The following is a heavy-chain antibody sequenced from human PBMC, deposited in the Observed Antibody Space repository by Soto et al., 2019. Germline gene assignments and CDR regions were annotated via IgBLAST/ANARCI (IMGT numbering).Heavy chain of an antibody. CDR1: GGSISRGNYY. Sequence: SETLSLTCTVSGGSISRGNYYWSWIRQPPGKGLEWIGFISCSGTTNYHPSLRSRVSISVDTSTNPLSLEMTSLRAEDPAAYYCAKGGRQWLVTSDFNYWGQGALVTVSS. CDR3: AKGGRQWLVTSDFNY. V-gene: IGHV4-61*01. J-gene: IGHJ4*02. D-gene: IGHD6-19*01. CDR2: ISCSGTT.